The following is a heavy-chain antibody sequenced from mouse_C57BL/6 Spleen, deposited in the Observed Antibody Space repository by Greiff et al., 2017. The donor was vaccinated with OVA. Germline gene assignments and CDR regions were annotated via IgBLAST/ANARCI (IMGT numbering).Heavy chain of an antibody. Sequence: KQRPGQGLEWIGMIHPNSGSTNYNEKFKSKATLTVDKSSSTAYMQLSSLTSEDSAVYYCAKGGYGDAMDYWGQGTSVTVSS. V-gene: IGHV1-64*01. D-gene: IGHD2-2*01. J-gene: IGHJ4*01. CDR2: IHPNSGST. CDR3: AKGGYGDAMDY.